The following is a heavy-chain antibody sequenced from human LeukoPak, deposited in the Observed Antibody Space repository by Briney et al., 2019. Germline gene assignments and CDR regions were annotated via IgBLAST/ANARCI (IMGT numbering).Heavy chain of an antibody. D-gene: IGHD3-22*01. V-gene: IGHV1-2*02. CDR2: INPNSGGT. CDR3: ARDLRVSGSGYYYYMDV. J-gene: IGHJ6*03. CDR1: GYTFTGYY. Sequence: ASVKVSCKGSGYTFTGYYMHWVRQAPGQGLEWMGGINPNSGGTNYAQKFQGRVTMTRDTSINTAYMELSRLRSDDTAVYYCARDLRVSGSGYYYYMDVWGKGTTVTVSS.